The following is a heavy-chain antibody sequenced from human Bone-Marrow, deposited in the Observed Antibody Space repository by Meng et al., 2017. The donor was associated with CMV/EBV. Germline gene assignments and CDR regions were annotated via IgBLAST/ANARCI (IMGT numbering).Heavy chain of an antibody. V-gene: IGHV1-8*03. D-gene: IGHD6-19*01. J-gene: IGHJ6*02. Sequence: ASVKVSCKASGYTFTSYDINWVRQATGQGLEWMGWMNPNSGNTGYAQKFQGRVTITRNTSISTAYMVLSSLRSEDTAVYYCARGGSGWLTTYYYYGMDVLGQGTTVTVSS. CDR1: GYTFTSYD. CDR3: ARGGSGWLTTYYYYGMDV. CDR2: MNPNSGNT.